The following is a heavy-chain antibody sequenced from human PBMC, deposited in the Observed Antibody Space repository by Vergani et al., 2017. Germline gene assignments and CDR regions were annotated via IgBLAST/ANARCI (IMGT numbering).Heavy chain of an antibody. V-gene: IGHV1-46*01. CDR1: GYTFTSYY. CDR3: AREGQKDDYSNYRDAFDI. Sequence: QVQLVQSGAEVKKPGASVKVSCKASGYTFTSYYIHWVRQAPGQGLEGMGIINPSGGSTSYAQKFQGRVTMTADESTSTAYMELGSLRSEDTAVYYCAREGQKDDYSNYRDAFDIWGQGTMVTVSS. J-gene: IGHJ3*02. D-gene: IGHD4-11*01. CDR2: INPSGGST.